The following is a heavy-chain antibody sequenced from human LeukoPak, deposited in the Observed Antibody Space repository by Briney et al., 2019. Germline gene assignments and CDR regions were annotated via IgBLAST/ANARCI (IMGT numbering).Heavy chain of an antibody. Sequence: GKSLRLSCAASGFIFSHYGMHWVRQAPGRGLEWVAVIWNDGSNKYYADSVKGRFTISRDNSQNTVDLHMNSLRAEDTAVYYCAKDAQRGFDYSNSLEYWGQGTLVTVSS. CDR2: IWNDGSNK. J-gene: IGHJ4*02. V-gene: IGHV3-33*06. CDR3: AKDAQRGFDYSNSLEY. CDR1: GFIFSHYG. D-gene: IGHD4-11*01.